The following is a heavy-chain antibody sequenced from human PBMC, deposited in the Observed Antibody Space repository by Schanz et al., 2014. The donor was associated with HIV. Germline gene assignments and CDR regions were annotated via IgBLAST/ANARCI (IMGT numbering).Heavy chain of an antibody. D-gene: IGHD2-2*01. CDR2: INPYDGST. CDR3: ARDLSLASTTPTLAFDI. V-gene: IGHV1-46*01. J-gene: IGHJ3*02. Sequence: QVQLVQSGAEVKKPGASVKVSCKASGYTFTSQYMHWVRQAPGQGLEWMGLINPYDGSTSNAQKCQGRVTMTRDTSPSTVYMQLSSLTSDDTAVYYCARDLSLASTTPTLAFDIWGQGTMVTVSS. CDR1: GYTFTSQY.